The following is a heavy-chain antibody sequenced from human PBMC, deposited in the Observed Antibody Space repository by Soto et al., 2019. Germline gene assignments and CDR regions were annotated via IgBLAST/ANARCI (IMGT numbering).Heavy chain of an antibody. CDR3: VEAATGHDAFDI. V-gene: IGHV3-64D*06. CDR2: ISSNGGST. J-gene: IGHJ3*02. Sequence: GGSVRLSCSASGFTFSSYAMHWVRQAPGKGLEYVSAISSNGGSTYYADSVKGRFTISRDNSKNTLYLRMSSLRADDTAVYYCVEAATGHDAFDIWGQGTMVTVSS. D-gene: IGHD6-13*01. CDR1: GFTFSSYA.